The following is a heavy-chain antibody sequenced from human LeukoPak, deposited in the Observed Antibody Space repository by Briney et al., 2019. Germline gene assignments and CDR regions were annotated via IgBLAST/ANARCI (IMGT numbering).Heavy chain of an antibody. CDR3: AREGKQWLQYYFDY. V-gene: IGHV1-18*01. CDR1: GNSSATYG. J-gene: IGHJ4*02. CDR2: ISAYSGDT. D-gene: IGHD6-19*01. Sequence: ASVKVSCKASGNSSATYGISWVRQAPGQGLEWMGWISAYSGDTNYAQKLQGRVTMTTDTSTSTAYMELRGLRSDDTAVYYCAREGKQWLQYYFDYWGQGTLVTVSS.